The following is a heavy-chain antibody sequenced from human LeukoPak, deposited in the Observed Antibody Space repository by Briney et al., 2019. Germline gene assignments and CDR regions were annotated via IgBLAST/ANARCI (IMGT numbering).Heavy chain of an antibody. J-gene: IGHJ4*02. CDR3: VRERTEGYYDNSGSFDY. D-gene: IGHD3-22*01. CDR1: GGSISSGGYY. Sequence: PSETLSLTCTVSGGSISSGGYYWSWIRQPPGKGLEWIGYIYHSGSTYYNPSLKSRVTISVDRSKNQFSLKLSSVTAADTAVYYCVRERTEGYYDNSGSFDYWGQGILVTVSS. V-gene: IGHV4-30-2*01. CDR2: IYHSGST.